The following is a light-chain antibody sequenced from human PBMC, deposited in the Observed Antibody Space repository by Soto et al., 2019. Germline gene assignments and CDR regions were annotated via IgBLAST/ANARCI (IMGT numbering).Light chain of an antibody. Sequence: QSVLTQPASVSGSPGGSIAITCTGTNSDVGAFNYVSWYQQHPDKAPKLMIYEVSNRPSGVSNRFSGSKSVNTATLTISGLQTEDEADYYCSSYTTSSTRVFGTGTKVTVL. V-gene: IGLV2-14*03. J-gene: IGLJ1*01. CDR2: EVS. CDR3: SSYTTSSTRV. CDR1: NSDVGAFNY.